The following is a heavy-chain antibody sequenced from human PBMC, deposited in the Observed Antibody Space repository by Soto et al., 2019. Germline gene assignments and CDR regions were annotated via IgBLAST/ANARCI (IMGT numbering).Heavy chain of an antibody. J-gene: IGHJ4*02. D-gene: IGHD6-19*01. CDR1: GFTFSSYA. Sequence: QVQLVESGGGVVQPGRSLRLSCAASGFTFSSYAMHWVRQAPGKGLEWVAVISYDGSNKYYADSVKGRFTISRDNSKNRLYLQMNSLRAEDTAVYYCARGVQWLGREIDYWGQGTLVTVSS. CDR2: ISYDGSNK. V-gene: IGHV3-30-3*01. CDR3: ARGVQWLGREIDY.